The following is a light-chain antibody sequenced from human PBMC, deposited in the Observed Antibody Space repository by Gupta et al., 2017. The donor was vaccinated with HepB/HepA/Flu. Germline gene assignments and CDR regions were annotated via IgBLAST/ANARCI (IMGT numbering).Light chain of an antibody. CDR2: EVS. J-gene: IGLJ2*01. Sequence: QSALTQAPSVSGFPGQSVTISCTGTSSDVGGYNRVSWYQQPPGTAPRLMIYEVSNRPSGVPDRFSGSKSGNTASLTISGLQAEDEADYYCSSYTSSSTYALFGGGTKLTVL. CDR1: SSDVGGYNR. V-gene: IGLV2-18*02. CDR3: SSYTSSSTYAL.